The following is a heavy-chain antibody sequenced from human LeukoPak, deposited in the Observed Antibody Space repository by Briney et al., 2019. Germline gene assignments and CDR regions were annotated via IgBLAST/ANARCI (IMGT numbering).Heavy chain of an antibody. CDR3: ARDSGYGSGSYVDY. J-gene: IGHJ4*02. CDR2: INHSGST. V-gene: IGHV4-34*01. D-gene: IGHD3-10*01. Sequence: SETLSLTCAVYGGSFSGYYWSWIRQPPGKGLEWIGEINHSGSTNYNPSLKSRVTISVDTSKNQFSLKLSSVTAADTAVYYCARDSGYGSGSYVDYWGQGTLVTVSS. CDR1: GGSFSGYY.